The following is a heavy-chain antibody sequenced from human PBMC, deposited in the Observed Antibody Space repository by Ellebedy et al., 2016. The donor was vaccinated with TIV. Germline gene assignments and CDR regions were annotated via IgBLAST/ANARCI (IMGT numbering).Heavy chain of an antibody. CDR2: IGDSATNT. CDR1: GFTFSGYA. V-gene: IGHV3-23*01. Sequence: PGGSLRLSCADSGFTFSGYAMSWVRQAPGKGLEWVSAIGDSATNTYYAGSVKGRFTISRDNSKATLFLQMNSLRAEDTGRYHCAKGVIGGFYGLDVWGQGTTVTVSS. D-gene: IGHD3-10*01. J-gene: IGHJ6*02. CDR3: AKGVIGGFYGLDV.